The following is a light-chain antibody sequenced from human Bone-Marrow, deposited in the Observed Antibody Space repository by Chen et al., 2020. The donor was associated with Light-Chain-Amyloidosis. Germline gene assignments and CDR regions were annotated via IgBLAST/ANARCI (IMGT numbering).Light chain of an antibody. J-gene: IGLJ3*02. CDR1: NIGSTS. V-gene: IGLV3-21*02. CDR2: DDS. CDR3: QVWDRSSDRPV. Sequence: SYVLTQPSSVSVAPGQTATIACGGNNIGSTSVHWYQQTPGQAPLLVVYDDSDRPPGIPERLSGSNSGNTATLTISRVEAGDGADYYCQVWDRSSDRPVVGGGTKLTVL.